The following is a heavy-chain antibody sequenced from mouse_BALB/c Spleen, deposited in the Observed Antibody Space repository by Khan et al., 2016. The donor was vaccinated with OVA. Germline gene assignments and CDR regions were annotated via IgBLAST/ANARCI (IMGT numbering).Heavy chain of an antibody. CDR1: GYIFTNYW. CDR3: AREEALYYFDY. V-gene: IGHV1-76*01. CDR2: IYPGTDNT. Sequence: QMQLKQSGAELVRPGASVKVSCKTSGYIFTNYWIHWVKQRSGQGLEWIARIYPGTDNTYYNEKLKDKATLTVDKSSSTAYMQLSSLKSEDSAVYFCAREEALYYFDYWGQGTTLTVSS. D-gene: IGHD3-2*02. J-gene: IGHJ2*01.